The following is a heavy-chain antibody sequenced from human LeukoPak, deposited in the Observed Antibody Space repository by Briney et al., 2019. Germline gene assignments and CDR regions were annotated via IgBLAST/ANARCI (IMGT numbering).Heavy chain of an antibody. V-gene: IGHV3-21*01. D-gene: IGHD4-23*01. CDR1: GFTFSSYS. CDR3: ARDPTVVTPQFYFQH. CDR2: ISSSSSYI. Sequence: GGSLRLSCAASGFTFSSYSMNWVRQAQGKGLEWVSSISSSSSYIYYADSVKGRFTISRDNAKNSLYLQMNSLRAEDTAVYYCARDPTVVTPQFYFQHWGQGTLVTVSS. J-gene: IGHJ1*01.